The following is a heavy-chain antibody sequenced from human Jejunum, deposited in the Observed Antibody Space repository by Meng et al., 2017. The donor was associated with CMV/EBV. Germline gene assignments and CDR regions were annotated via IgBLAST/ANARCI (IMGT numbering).Heavy chain of an antibody. CDR2: ISAYNGNT. V-gene: IGHV1-18*01. Sequence: QAQLVQSGAEGKTPGASVKVSCKASGYTFTSYGISWVRQAPGQGLEWMGWISAYNGNTNYAQTLQGRVTMTTDTSTSTAYMELRSLRSDDTAVYYCARVEVGITSGDYWGQGTLVTASS. CDR3: ARVEVGITSGDY. CDR1: GYTFTSYG. D-gene: IGHD1-26*01. J-gene: IGHJ4*02.